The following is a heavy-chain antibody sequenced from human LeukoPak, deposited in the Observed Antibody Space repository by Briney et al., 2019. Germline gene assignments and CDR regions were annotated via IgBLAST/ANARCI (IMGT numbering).Heavy chain of an antibody. CDR2: MNEDGSEK. D-gene: IGHD3-16*01. CDR1: GFTFSESW. V-gene: IGHV3-7*01. J-gene: IGHJ6*02. CDR3: ATYTHWVAGDV. Sequence: GGSLRLSCAASGFTFSESWMSWVRQAPGKGLEWVANMNEDGSEKDYVDSVKGRFTISRDNARKSLYLQMSSLRAEDTAVYYCATYTHWVAGDVWGQGTTVTVSS.